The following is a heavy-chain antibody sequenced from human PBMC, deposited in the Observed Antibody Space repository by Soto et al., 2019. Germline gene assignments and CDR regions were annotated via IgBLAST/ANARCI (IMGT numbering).Heavy chain of an antibody. J-gene: IGHJ4*02. CDR1: GGSISSSSYY. D-gene: IGHD2-15*01. CDR3: ARRVLATATDLYDY. V-gene: IGHV4-39*01. CDR2: IYYSGST. Sequence: SETLSITCTVSGGSISSSSYYWGWIRQPPGKGLEWIGSIYYSGSTYYNPSLKSRVTISVDTSKNQFSLKLSSVTAADTAVYYCARRVLATATDLYDYWGQGTLVTVSS.